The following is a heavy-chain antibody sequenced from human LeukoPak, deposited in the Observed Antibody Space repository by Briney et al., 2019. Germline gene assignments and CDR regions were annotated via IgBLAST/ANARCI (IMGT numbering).Heavy chain of an antibody. CDR1: GFTFGDYA. D-gene: IGHD3-10*01. J-gene: IGHJ4*02. V-gene: IGHV3-49*04. Sequence: GGSLRLSCTASGFTFGDYAMSWVRQAPGKGLEWVGFIRSKAYGGTTEYAASVKGRFTISRDDSKSIAYLQMNSLKTEDTAVYYCTSRSYGSGSYSDFDYWGQGTLVTVSS. CDR3: TSRSYGSGSYSDFDY. CDR2: IRSKAYGGTT.